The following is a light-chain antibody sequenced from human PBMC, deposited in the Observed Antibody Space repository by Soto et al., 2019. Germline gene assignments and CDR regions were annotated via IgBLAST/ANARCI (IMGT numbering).Light chain of an antibody. CDR3: CSYAGSSNVV. Sequence: QSALTQPASVSGSPGQSITISCTGTSSDVGSYNLVSWYQQHPGKAPKLMIYEGSKRPSGVSNRFSGSKSGNTASLTISGLQAEDEADYYCCSYAGSSNVVFGGGTQRTVL. CDR1: SSDVGSYNL. CDR2: EGS. J-gene: IGLJ2*01. V-gene: IGLV2-23*01.